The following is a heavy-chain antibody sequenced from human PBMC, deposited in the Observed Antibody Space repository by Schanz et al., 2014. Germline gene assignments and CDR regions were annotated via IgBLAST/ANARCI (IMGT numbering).Heavy chain of an antibody. CDR1: GFSFSGYG. D-gene: IGHD2-21*02. Sequence: QVQLVESGGGVAQPGGSLRLSCAASGFSFSGYGMHWVRQAPGKGLEWVAYIRFDASAKYYGDSVEGRFTISRDNSKNPLYLQMNSLSPEDTALYYCAKVQTHTLYGGNSCFDYWGQGTLVTVSS. V-gene: IGHV3-30*02. CDR3: AKVQTHTLYGGNSCFDY. J-gene: IGHJ4*02. CDR2: IRFDASAK.